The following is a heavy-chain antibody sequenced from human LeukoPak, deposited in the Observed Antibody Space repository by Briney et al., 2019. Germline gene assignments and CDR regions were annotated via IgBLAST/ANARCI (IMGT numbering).Heavy chain of an antibody. CDR1: GYTFTGYY. V-gene: IGHV1-2*06. Sequence: ASVKVSCKASGYTFTGYYMHWVRQAPGQGLEWMGRINPNSGVTNYAQNFQGRVTMTTDTSTSTAYMELRTLRTDDTAVYYCARDLASSWYYFEYWGQGTLVTVSS. J-gene: IGHJ4*02. CDR3: ARDLASSWYYFEY. CDR2: INPNSGVT. D-gene: IGHD6-13*01.